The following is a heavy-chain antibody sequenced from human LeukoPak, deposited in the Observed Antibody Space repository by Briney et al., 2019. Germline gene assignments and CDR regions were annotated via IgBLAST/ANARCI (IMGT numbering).Heavy chain of an antibody. CDR2: IYYSGST. Sequence: SETLSLTCTVSGGFISSYYWSWIRQPPGEGLEWIGYIYYSGSTNYNPSLKSRVTIAVDTSKNQFSRKLSSVTAADTAVYYCARGITFGGVILNDAFDIWGQGTMVTVSS. CDR1: GGFISSYY. CDR3: ARGITFGGVILNDAFDI. D-gene: IGHD3-16*02. V-gene: IGHV4-59*01. J-gene: IGHJ3*02.